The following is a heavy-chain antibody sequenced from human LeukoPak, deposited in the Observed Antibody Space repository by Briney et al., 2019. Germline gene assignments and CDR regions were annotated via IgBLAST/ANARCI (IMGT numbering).Heavy chain of an antibody. CDR2: ISGSGGST. V-gene: IGHV3-23*01. CDR3: ARDFLGKGPFDY. J-gene: IGHJ4*02. Sequence: PGGSLRLSCAASGFTFSSYAMSWVRQAPGKGLEWVSAISGSGGSTYYADSVKGRFTISRDNSKDTLHLQMNSLRAEDTAVYYCARDFLGKGPFDYWGQGTLVTVSS. D-gene: IGHD3-3*01. CDR1: GFTFSSYA.